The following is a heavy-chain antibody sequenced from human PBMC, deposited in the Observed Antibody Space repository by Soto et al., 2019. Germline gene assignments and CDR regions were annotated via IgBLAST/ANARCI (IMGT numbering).Heavy chain of an antibody. V-gene: IGHV3-11*01. D-gene: IGHD3-3*01. CDR2: ITTGGGTT. CDR3: ARATQRRDGYNFCP. CDR1: GFIFTDYS. J-gene: IGHJ4*02. Sequence: GGSLRLSCVASGFIFTDYSMTWIRQAPGKGLEWVSYITTGGGTTLYADSVKGRFTISRDNSKKALSLEMNSLRVDDTAVYYCARATQRRDGYNFCPGGPGNLVTVSS.